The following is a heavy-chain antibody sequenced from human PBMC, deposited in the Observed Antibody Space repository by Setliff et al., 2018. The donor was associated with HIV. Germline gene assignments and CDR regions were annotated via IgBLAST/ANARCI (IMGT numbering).Heavy chain of an antibody. CDR1: GFSVTTAA. Sequence: GESLKISCVVSGFSVTTAAMAWVRQAPGKGLDWVSVIYAGGTTKYADSVKGRFTFSRDDSKNTLYLQMNSLRVEDTAIYYCARVEYSYAQYTNWYFDLWGRGTLVTVSS. CDR2: IYAGGTT. D-gene: IGHD5-18*01. V-gene: IGHV3-53*01. J-gene: IGHJ2*01. CDR3: ARVEYSYAQYTNWYFDL.